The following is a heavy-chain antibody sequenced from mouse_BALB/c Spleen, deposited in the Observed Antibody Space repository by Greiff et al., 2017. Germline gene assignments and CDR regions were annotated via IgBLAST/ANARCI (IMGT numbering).Heavy chain of an antibody. V-gene: IGHV5-6*01. CDR3: ATTMGTTWYCFDY. D-gene: IGHD2-14*01. CDR2: LSSGGSYT. Sequence: VQLQQSGGDLVKPGGSLKLSCAASGFTFSSYGMSWVRQTPDKRLEWVATLSSGGSYTYYPDSVKGRFTISRDNAKNTLYLQMSSLKSEDTAMYYCATTMGTTWYCFDYWGQGTTLAGSS. J-gene: IGHJ2*01. CDR1: GFTFSSYG.